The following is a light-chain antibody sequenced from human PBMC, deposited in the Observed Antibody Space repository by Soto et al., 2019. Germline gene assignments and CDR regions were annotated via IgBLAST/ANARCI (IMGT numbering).Light chain of an antibody. V-gene: IGLV2-14*01. CDR1: SSDVGGYNY. CDR3: CSCVSGSPFDVL. CDR2: DVS. Sequence: QSALTQPASVSGSPGQSITISCTGTSSDVGGYNYVSWYQQHPGKAPKLIIYDVSNRPSGVSNRFSGSKSGNTASLTISGLQAEDEADYYCCSCVSGSPFDVLFGGGTKLTVL. J-gene: IGLJ3*02.